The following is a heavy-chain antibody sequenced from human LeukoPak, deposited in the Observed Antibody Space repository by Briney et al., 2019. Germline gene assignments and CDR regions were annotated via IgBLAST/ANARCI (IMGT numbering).Heavy chain of an antibody. J-gene: IGHJ4*02. V-gene: IGHV1-18*01. D-gene: IGHD3-10*01. CDR1: GYTFTNYG. CDR2: ISGYQGST. Sequence: GASVKVSCKASGYTFTNYGITWVRQAPGQGLEWMGWISGYQGSTKYAQKLQGRVTLTTDTSTSTAYMELRSLRSDDTAVYYCARDRLPPIRGVIMGIWGYWGQGTLVTVSS. CDR3: ARDRLPPIRGVIMGIWGY.